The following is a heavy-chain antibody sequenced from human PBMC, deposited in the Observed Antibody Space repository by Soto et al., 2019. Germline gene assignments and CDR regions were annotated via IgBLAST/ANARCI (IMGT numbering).Heavy chain of an antibody. CDR1: GFTFSDYY. Sequence: QVHLVESEGGLVKPGGSLRLSCAASGFTFSDYYMSWMRQAPGKGLEMVSYISSTSSAKYYTDSVKGRFTISRDNTKNSLYLQMNSLRAEDTAVYYCGRTSGGDVWGQGTTVTVSS. CDR2: ISSTSSAK. J-gene: IGHJ6*02. CDR3: GRTSGGDV. V-gene: IGHV3-11*01.